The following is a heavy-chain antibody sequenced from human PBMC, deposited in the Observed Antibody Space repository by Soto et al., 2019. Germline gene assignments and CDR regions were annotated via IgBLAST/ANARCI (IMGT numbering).Heavy chain of an antibody. J-gene: IGHJ4*02. CDR3: ARGLGWRRGPFDF. D-gene: IGHD2-21*01. Sequence: GGSLRLSCAASGFTFSDYWMDWVRQAPGKGLEWVANINQDGTEKHYVDSVKGRFTISRDNAKNSLYLQLTSLRDDDTALYFCARGLGWRRGPFDFWGQGTPVTVSS. CDR1: GFTFSDYW. CDR2: INQDGTEK. V-gene: IGHV3-7*01.